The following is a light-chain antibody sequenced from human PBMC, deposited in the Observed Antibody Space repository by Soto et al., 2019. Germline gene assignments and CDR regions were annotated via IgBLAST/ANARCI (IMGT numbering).Light chain of an antibody. CDR3: QQNGSSSFT. V-gene: IGKV3-20*01. J-gene: IGKJ3*01. CDR1: QSVSSSY. Sequence: EILLTQSPGTLSMSPGERATLSCRASQSVSSSYLAWYQQKPGRAPRILIYGASTRATGIPDRFSGSGSGTDFTLSSSILEPVDFAVYYCQQNGSSSFTFGPGTTVDIK. CDR2: GAS.